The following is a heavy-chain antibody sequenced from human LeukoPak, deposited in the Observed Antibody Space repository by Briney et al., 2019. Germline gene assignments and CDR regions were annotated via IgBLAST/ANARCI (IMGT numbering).Heavy chain of an antibody. D-gene: IGHD3-10*01. CDR3: ARGRVYMVRGVNDRLDY. J-gene: IGHJ4*02. CDR1: GGSFSGYY. CDR2: INHSGST. V-gene: IGHV4-34*01. Sequence: SETLSLTCAVYGGSFSGYYWSWIRQPPGKGLEWIGEINHSGSTNYNPSLKSRVTISVDTSKNQFSLKLSSVTAADTAVYYCARGRVYMVRGVNDRLDYWGQGTLVTVSS.